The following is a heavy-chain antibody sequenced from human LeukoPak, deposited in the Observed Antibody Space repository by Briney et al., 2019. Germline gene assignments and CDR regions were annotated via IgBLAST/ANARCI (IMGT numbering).Heavy chain of an antibody. CDR2: IYPSGST. J-gene: IGHJ3*02. CDR1: GDSISSYY. V-gene: IGHV4-4*07. Sequence: SETLSLTCTVSGDSISSYYWSWIRQPAGKGLEWIGRIYPSGSTNYNPSLMSRVTMSVDTSKNQFSLKLSSVTAADTAVYYCARDPGYYGSGARGAFDIWGQGTMVTVSS. D-gene: IGHD3-10*01. CDR3: ARDPGYYGSGARGAFDI.